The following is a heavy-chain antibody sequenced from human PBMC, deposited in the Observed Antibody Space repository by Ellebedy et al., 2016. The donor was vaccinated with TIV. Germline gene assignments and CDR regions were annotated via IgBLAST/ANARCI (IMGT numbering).Heavy chain of an antibody. CDR3: ARIGDGYDGTLDY. CDR2: IYYSGST. V-gene: IGHV4-59*01. J-gene: IGHJ4*02. D-gene: IGHD5-24*01. CDR1: GGSISSYY. Sequence: SETLSLXXTVSGGSISSYYWSWIRQPPGKGLEWIGYIYYSGSTNYNPSLKSRVTISVDTSKNQFSLKLSSVTAADTAVYYCARIGDGYDGTLDYWGQGTLVTVSS.